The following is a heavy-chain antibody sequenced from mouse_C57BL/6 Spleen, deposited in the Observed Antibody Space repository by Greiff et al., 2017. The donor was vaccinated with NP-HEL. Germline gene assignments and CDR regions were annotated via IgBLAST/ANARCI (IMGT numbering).Heavy chain of an antibody. CDR3: ARGDYDGEGHYFDY. Sequence: EVQLQQSGPELVKPGASVKISCKASGYTFTDYYMNWVKQSHGKSLEWIGDINPNNGGTSYNQKFKGKATLTVDKSSSTAYMELRSLTSEDSAVYYCARGDYDGEGHYFDYWGQGTTLTVSS. CDR1: GYTFTDYY. CDR2: INPNNGGT. J-gene: IGHJ2*01. V-gene: IGHV1-26*01. D-gene: IGHD2-4*01.